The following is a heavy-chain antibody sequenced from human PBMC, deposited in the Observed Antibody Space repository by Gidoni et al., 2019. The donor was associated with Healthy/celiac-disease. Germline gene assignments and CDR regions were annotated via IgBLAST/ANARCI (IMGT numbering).Heavy chain of an antibody. J-gene: IGHJ6*02. CDR2: IWYDGSNK. V-gene: IGHV3-33*01. CDR1: GFTFSSYG. D-gene: IGHD5-12*01. Sequence: QVQLVEYGGGVVQPGRSLRTSCAASGFTFSSYGLHWVRQAHGKGLEWVTVIWYDGSNKYYADSVKGRFTISRDNSKNTLYLQMNSLRAEDTAVYYCARVLGATISRTLNYGMDVWGQGTTVTVSS. CDR3: ARVLGATISRTLNYGMDV.